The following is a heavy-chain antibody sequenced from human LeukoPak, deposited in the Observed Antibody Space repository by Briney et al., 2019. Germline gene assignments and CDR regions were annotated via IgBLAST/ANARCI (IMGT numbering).Heavy chain of an antibody. J-gene: IGHJ6*03. V-gene: IGHV1-24*01. CDR3: ATRNHSSSWYLPYYYYMDV. Sequence: ASVKVSCKASGYTFTGYYMHWVRQAPGQGLEWMGGFDPEDGETIYAQKFQGRVTMTEDTSTDTAYMELSSLRSEDTAVYYCATRNHSSSWYLPYYYYMDVWGKGTTVTVSS. D-gene: IGHD6-13*01. CDR2: FDPEDGET. CDR1: GYTFTGYY.